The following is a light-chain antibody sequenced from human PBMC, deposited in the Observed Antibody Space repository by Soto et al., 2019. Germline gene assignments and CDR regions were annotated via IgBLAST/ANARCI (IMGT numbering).Light chain of an antibody. CDR3: QSYDSSLSGFYV. CDR2: GNS. V-gene: IGLV1-40*01. J-gene: IGLJ1*01. CDR1: SSNIGAGYD. Sequence: QSVLTQPPSVSGAAGQRVPISCTGSSSNIGAGYDVHWYQQLPGTAPKLLIYGNSNRPSGVPDRFSGSKSGTSASLAITGLQAEDEADYHCQSYDSSLSGFYVFGTATKVTV.